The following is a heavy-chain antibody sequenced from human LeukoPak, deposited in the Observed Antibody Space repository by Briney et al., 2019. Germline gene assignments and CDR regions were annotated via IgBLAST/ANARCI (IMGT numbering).Heavy chain of an antibody. CDR3: AKETYSSGWYVLGLDY. CDR1: GFTFDDYA. CDR2: ISWNSGSI. D-gene: IGHD6-19*01. V-gene: IGHV3-9*01. J-gene: IGHJ4*02. Sequence: GGSLRLSCAASGFTFDDYAMHWVRQAPGKGLEWVSGISWNSGSIGYADSVKGRFTISRDNAKNSLYLQMNSLRAEDTALYYCAKETYSSGWYVLGLDYWGQGTLVTVSS.